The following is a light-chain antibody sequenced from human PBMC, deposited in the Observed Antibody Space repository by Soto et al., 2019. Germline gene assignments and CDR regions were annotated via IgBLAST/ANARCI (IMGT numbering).Light chain of an antibody. CDR1: QSVHNF. CDR3: QQYNNWPPYT. J-gene: IGKJ5*01. Sequence: EVVLTQSPATLSLSPGDRAALSCKASQSVHNFLAWYQQKPGQAPRLLIYDASNRATGIPARFSGSGSGTEFTLTIIGLQSEDFAVYYCQQYNNWPPYTFGQGTRLEI. V-gene: IGKV3D-15*01. CDR2: DAS.